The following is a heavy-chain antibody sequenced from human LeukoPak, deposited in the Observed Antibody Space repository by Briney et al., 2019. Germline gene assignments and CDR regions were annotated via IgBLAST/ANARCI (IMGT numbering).Heavy chain of an antibody. V-gene: IGHV4-4*02. CDR3: ARIGGPSLWTY. CDR1: SDSIFTSNW. J-gene: IGHJ4*02. CDR2: IFHSGST. Sequence: SGTLSLTCTVSSDSIFTSNWWSWVRQPPGKGLEWIGQIFHSGSTSYSPSLKSRVTISMDKSKNQISLRLTSVTAADTAVYYCARIGGPSLWTYWGQGTLVTVSS. D-gene: IGHD3-10*01.